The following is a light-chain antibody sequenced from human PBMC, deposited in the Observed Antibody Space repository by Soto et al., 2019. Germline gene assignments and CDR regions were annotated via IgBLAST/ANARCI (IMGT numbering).Light chain of an antibody. CDR1: QSVSSSY. V-gene: IGKV3-20*01. J-gene: IGKJ3*01. CDR3: QQYGSSLLFT. Sequence: EIVLTQPPGTLSLSPGERATLSCRASQSVSSSYLAWHQQKPGQAPRLLIYGASSRATGIPDRFSGSGSGTDFTLTISRLEPEDFAVYYCQQYGSSLLFTFGPGTKVDIK. CDR2: GAS.